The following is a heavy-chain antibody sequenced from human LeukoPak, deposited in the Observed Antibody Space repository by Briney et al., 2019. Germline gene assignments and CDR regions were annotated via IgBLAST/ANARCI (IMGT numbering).Heavy chain of an antibody. CDR1: GFTFSSYA. Sequence: GRSLRLSCAASGFTFSSYAMHWVRQAPGKGLEGVAVISYDGSNKYYAASGKGRLTISRDNSKNTLYMQMSSLRAEDTAVYYCARVRAVVRGVIILRSTDYWGQGTLVTVSS. D-gene: IGHD3-10*01. CDR2: ISYDGSNK. CDR3: ARVRAVVRGVIILRSTDY. J-gene: IGHJ4*02. V-gene: IGHV3-30*04.